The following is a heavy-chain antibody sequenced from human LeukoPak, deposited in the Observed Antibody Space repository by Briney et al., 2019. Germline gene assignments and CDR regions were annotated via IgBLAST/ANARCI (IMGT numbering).Heavy chain of an antibody. V-gene: IGHV4-4*09. CDR2: FCTSANT. CDR3: ARLNRYYDILTGWDYYFDY. Sequence: TSETLSLTCTVSGDSVSGYYGSWIRQPPGKGLEWIGYFCTSANTNYNPSLKSRVTMSVDTSKNQFSLKLSSVTAADTAVYYCARLNRYYDILTGWDYYFDYWGQGTLVTVSS. CDR1: GDSVSGYY. D-gene: IGHD3-9*01. J-gene: IGHJ4*02.